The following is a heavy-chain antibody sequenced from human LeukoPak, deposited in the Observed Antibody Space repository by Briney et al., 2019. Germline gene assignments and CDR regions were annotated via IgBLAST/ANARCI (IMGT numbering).Heavy chain of an antibody. D-gene: IGHD3-22*01. J-gene: IGHJ4*02. V-gene: IGHV1-69*06. CDR2: IIPIFGTA. CDR1: GGTFSSYA. CDR3: ARAHYYDSSGYYKSLDY. Sequence: SVKVSCKSSGGTFSSYAISWVRQAPGQGLEWMGGIIPIFGTANYAQKFQGRVTITADKSTSTAYMELSSLRSEDTAVYYCARAHYYDSSGYYKSLDYWGQGTLVTASS.